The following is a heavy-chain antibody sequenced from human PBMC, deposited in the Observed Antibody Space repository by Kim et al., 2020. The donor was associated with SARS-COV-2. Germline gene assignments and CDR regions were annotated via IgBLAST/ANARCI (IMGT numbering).Heavy chain of an antibody. J-gene: IGHJ5*02. CDR3: ARTAAAMSAPDL. CDR1: GYTFIGYY. Sequence: ASVKVSCKASGYTFIGYYMHWVRQAPGQGLEWMGWINSKSGGATYEQKFQGRITMTRDTSISAVYMELSSLKSDDTAVYYCARTAAAMSAPDLWGQGTLV. CDR2: INSKSGGA. D-gene: IGHD2-2*01. V-gene: IGHV1-2*02.